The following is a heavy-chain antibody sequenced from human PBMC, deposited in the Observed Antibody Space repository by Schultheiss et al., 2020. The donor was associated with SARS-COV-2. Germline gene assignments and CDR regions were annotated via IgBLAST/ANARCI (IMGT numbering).Heavy chain of an antibody. J-gene: IGHJ6*02. Sequence: GGSLRLSCAASGFTVSSNYMSWVRQAPGKGLEWVSAISGSGGSTYYADSVKGRFTISRDNSKNTLYLQMNSLRAEDTAVYYCAKERAVVPATDYYYYGMDVWGQGTTVTVSS. CDR3: AKERAVVPATDYYYYGMDV. CDR2: ISGSGGST. V-gene: IGHV3-23*01. D-gene: IGHD2-2*01. CDR1: GFTVSSNY.